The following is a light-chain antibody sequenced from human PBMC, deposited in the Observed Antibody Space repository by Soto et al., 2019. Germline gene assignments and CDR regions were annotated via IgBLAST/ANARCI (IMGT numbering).Light chain of an antibody. CDR2: EGN. V-gene: IGLV2-23*01. J-gene: IGLJ1*01. Sequence: QSVLTQPASVSGSPGQSIAISCTGTSSDVGGYNYVSWHQQHPGKAPKLMIYEGNKRPSGVSNRFSGSKSGNTASLTISGLQAEDEADYYCCSYASSDYVFGTGTKVTVL. CDR1: SSDVGGYNY. CDR3: CSYASSDYV.